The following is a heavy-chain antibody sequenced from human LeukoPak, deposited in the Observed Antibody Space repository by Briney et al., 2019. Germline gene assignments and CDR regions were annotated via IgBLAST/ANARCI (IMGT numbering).Heavy chain of an antibody. D-gene: IGHD2-2*01. Sequence: GGSLRLSCAASGFTFSSHAMHWVRQAPGKGLEWVAVISYDGSNKYYADSVKGRFTISRDNSKNTPYLQMNSLRAEDTAVYYCARGYAEWGQGTLVTVSS. CDR1: GFTFSSHA. V-gene: IGHV3-30*14. CDR2: ISYDGSNK. CDR3: ARGYAE. J-gene: IGHJ4*02.